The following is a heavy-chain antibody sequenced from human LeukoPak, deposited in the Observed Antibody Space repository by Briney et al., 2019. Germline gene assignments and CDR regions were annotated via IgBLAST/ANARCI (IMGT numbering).Heavy chain of an antibody. D-gene: IGHD3-10*01. Sequence: ASVKVSCKASGGTFSSYSISWVRQAPGQGLEWMGGIVPIFGTADYAQKFQGRVTITADESTSTAYMELSSLRSEDTAVYYCAGGKIWFGELLWVDPWGQGTLVTVSS. CDR1: GGTFSSYS. CDR3: AGGKIWFGELLWVDP. CDR2: IVPIFGTA. V-gene: IGHV1-69*13. J-gene: IGHJ5*02.